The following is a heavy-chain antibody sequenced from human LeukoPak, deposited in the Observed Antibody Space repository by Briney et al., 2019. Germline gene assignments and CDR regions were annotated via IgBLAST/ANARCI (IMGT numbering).Heavy chain of an antibody. CDR3: AISRSGTALAATVDV. Sequence: GGSLRLSCAASEFTFRSYAMHWVRQAPGKGLEWVTVISYDGSTKYYADSVKGRFTISRDNSKNTLYLQMNSLRAEDTAVYYCAISRSGTALAATVDVWGQGTTVTVSS. J-gene: IGHJ6*02. D-gene: IGHD6-19*01. CDR2: ISYDGSTK. V-gene: IGHV3-30-3*01. CDR1: EFTFRSYA.